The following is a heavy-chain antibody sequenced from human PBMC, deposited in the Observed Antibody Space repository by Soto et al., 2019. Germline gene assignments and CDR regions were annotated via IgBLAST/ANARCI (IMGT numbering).Heavy chain of an antibody. V-gene: IGHV4-4*02. Sequence: QVQLQESGPGLVEPSGTLSLTCAVSGDSISSSHWWSWVRQPPGKGLEWIGEIFHSGTTKYNPSLESRVTMSVDKSNNQLSLKLRSVTAADTAVYYCARQLESGDLPEGFEYWGQGTLDTVSS. J-gene: IGHJ4*02. CDR3: ARQLESGDLPEGFEY. CDR1: GDSISSSHW. D-gene: IGHD1-1*01. CDR2: IFHSGTT.